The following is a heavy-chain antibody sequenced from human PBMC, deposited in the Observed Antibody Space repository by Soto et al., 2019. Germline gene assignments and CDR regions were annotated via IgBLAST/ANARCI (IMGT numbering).Heavy chain of an antibody. J-gene: IGHJ3*02. V-gene: IGHV3-33*01. Sequence: GGSLRLSCAASGFTFSSYGMHWVRQAPGKGLEWMAVIWYDGSNKYYADSVKGRFTISRDNSKNTLYLQMNSLRAEDTAVYYCARDLGDDWPDAFDIWGQGTMVTVSS. CDR2: IWYDGSNK. CDR3: ARDLGDDWPDAFDI. D-gene: IGHD3-16*01. CDR1: GFTFSSYG.